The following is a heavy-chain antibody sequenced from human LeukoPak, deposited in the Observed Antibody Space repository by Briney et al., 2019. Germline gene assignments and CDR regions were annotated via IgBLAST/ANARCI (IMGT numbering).Heavy chain of an antibody. CDR1: GYTFTSYG. CDR2: MNPNRGNT. V-gene: IGHV1-8*02. CDR3: ARGGGIGGERSAWVDYFDY. D-gene: IGHD3-16*01. Sequence: GASVKVSCKASGYTFTSYGISWVRQATGQGLEWMGWMNPNRGNTGFAQKFQGRVTMTRNTSISTAYMELSSLRSEDTAVYYCARGGGIGGERSAWVDYFDYWGQGTLVTVSS. J-gene: IGHJ4*02.